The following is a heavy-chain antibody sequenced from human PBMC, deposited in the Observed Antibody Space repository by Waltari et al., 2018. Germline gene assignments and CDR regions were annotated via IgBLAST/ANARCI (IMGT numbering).Heavy chain of an antibody. J-gene: IGHJ5*02. V-gene: IGHV3-33*06. D-gene: IGHD2-2*01. CDR3: AKQGSASLKWFDP. CDR2: IWYDGSTK. Sequence: QVQLVESGGGVVQPGRSLRLSCEASGFTFSSYGMHWVRQAPGKGLGWVAIIWYDGSTKSYADSVKGRFTISRDNSKNTLFLQMDSLRVEDTAVYYCAKQGSASLKWFDPWGLGTLVTVSS. CDR1: GFTFSSYG.